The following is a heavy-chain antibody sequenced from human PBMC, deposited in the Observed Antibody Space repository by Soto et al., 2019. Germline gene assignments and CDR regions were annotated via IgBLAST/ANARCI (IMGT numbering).Heavy chain of an antibody. CDR3: AREYCSSTSSLNWFDP. CDR2: ISSSSSTI. J-gene: IGHJ5*02. D-gene: IGHD2-2*01. CDR1: GVTLSSDS. V-gene: IGHV3-48*01. Sequence: EGALRLSWAASGVTLSSDSMNWGRQAPGKGLEWVSYISSSSSTIYYADSVKGRFTISRDNAKNSLYLQMNSLRAEDTAVYYCAREYCSSTSSLNWFDPRGQGPLVTVSS.